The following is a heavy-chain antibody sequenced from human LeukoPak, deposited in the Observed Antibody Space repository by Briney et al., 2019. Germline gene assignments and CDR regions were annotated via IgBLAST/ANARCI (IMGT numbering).Heavy chain of an antibody. V-gene: IGHV3-11*01. CDR3: ARLGIITAAGSNDY. Sequence: GGSLRLSCAASEFTFSDYYMSWIRQAPVKGLEWVSYISYSGDTIYYADSVKGRFTVSRDNAKNSLYLQMNSLRAEDTAVYYCARLGIITAAGSNDYWGQGTLVTVSS. J-gene: IGHJ4*02. D-gene: IGHD6-13*01. CDR1: EFTFSDYY. CDR2: ISYSGDTI.